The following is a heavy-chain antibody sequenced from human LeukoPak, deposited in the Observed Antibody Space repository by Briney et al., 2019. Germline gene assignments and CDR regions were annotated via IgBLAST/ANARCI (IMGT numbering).Heavy chain of an antibody. CDR1: GYTFNSYG. CDR2: ISAYNANT. D-gene: IGHD1-1*01. J-gene: IGHJ3*02. V-gene: IGHV1-18*01. CDR3: ARFTSLAVYAFDI. Sequence: ASVKVSCKASGYTFNSYGISWVRQAPGQGLEWMGWISAYNANTNYAQKLQGRVTMTTDTSTSTAHMELRSLRSDDTAVYYCARFTSLAVYAFDIWGQGTMVTVSS.